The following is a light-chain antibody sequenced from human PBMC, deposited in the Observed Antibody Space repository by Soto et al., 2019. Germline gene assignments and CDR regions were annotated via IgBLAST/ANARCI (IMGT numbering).Light chain of an antibody. CDR3: QQYNNWPPLLT. CDR1: QSVSSN. V-gene: IGKV3D-15*01. Sequence: DIVMTQSPATLSVSPGERATLSCRASQSVSSNLAWYQQKPGQAPRLLIYGASIRATGIPARFSGSGSGTEFTLTISSLQSEDFAVYYCQQYNNWPPLLTFGGGTKVDIK. J-gene: IGKJ4*01. CDR2: GAS.